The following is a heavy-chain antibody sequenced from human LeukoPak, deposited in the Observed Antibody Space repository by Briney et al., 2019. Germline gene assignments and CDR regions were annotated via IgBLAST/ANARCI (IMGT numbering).Heavy chain of an antibody. CDR1: GFTFSSYG. V-gene: IGHV3-33*06. Sequence: PGGSLRLSCAASGFTFSSYGMHWVRQAPGKGLEWVADIWFDGKNEHFADSVKGRFTISRDNSKNTMYLQMNSLRAEDTAVYYCAKASSPGPKYSSGWYNWFDPWGQGTLVTVSS. CDR3: AKASSPGPKYSSGWYNWFDP. D-gene: IGHD6-19*01. J-gene: IGHJ5*02. CDR2: IWFDGKNE.